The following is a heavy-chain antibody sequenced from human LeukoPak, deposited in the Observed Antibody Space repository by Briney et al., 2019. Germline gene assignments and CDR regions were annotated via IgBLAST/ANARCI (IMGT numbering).Heavy chain of an antibody. V-gene: IGHV3-23*01. CDR1: GFTFSSYG. Sequence: PGGSLRLSCAASGFTFSSYGMSWVRQAPGKGLEWVSAISGSGGSTYYADSVKGRFTISRDNSKNTLYLQMNSLRAEDTAVYYCAKDFGDILTGLSVYYYMDVWGKGTTVTISS. CDR3: AKDFGDILTGLSVYYYMDV. J-gene: IGHJ6*03. D-gene: IGHD3-9*01. CDR2: ISGSGGST.